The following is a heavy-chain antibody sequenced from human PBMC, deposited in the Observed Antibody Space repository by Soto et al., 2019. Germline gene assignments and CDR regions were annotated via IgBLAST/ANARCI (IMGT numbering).Heavy chain of an antibody. V-gene: IGHV4-39*01. D-gene: IGHD6-19*01. CDR2: IYYSGNT. Sequence: QLQLQESGPGLVKPSETLSLTCTVSGGSISSTNYFWGWIRQPPGKGLEWIGNIYYSGNTYHNPSLKRRVTMSVDTSKNQFSLKLNSVTAAHPAGYYSARWAVSGSQRFDYWGQGTLVTVSS. J-gene: IGHJ4*02. CDR3: ARWAVSGSQRFDY. CDR1: GGSISSTNYF.